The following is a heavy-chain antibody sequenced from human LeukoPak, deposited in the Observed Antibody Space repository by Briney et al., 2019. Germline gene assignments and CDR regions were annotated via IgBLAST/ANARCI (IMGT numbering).Heavy chain of an antibody. CDR2: ISNSGNFI. J-gene: IGHJ3*02. V-gene: IGHV3-21*01. D-gene: IGHD3-10*01. Sequence: GRSLRLSCAASGFTFSGDNMNWVRQAPGKGLGWGSFISNSGNFIKYAASVKGRFTISRDNAKNSLYLQMNSLRAEDTAMYYCTRDRALNIRAYDIWGQGTLVTVSS. CDR1: GFTFSGDN. CDR3: TRDRALNIRAYDI.